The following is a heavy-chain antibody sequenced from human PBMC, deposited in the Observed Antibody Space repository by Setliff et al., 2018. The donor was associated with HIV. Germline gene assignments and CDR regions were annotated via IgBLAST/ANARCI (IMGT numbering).Heavy chain of an antibody. CDR1: GFTFSSYS. D-gene: IGHD3-10*01. V-gene: IGHV3-30*01. CDR3: ARDPGFGELLRYFDY. Sequence: LRLSCAASGFTFSSYSMHWVRQAPGKGLEWVAVISYDGSNKYYADSVKGRFTISRDNSKNTLYLQMNSLRAEDTAVYYCARDPGFGELLRYFDYWGQGTLVTVSS. J-gene: IGHJ4*02. CDR2: ISYDGSNK.